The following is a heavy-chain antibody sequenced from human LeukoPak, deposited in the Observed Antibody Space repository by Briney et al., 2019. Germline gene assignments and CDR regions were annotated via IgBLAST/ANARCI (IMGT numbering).Heavy chain of an antibody. D-gene: IGHD3-10*01. CDR2: ISSSGSTI. CDR1: GFTFSSYE. Sequence: PGGSLRPSCAASGFTFSSYEMNWVRQAPGKGLEWVSYISSSGSTIYYADSVKGRFTISRDNAKNSLYLQMNSLRAEDTAVYYCARVTSYYYGSGSFDYWGQGTLVTVSS. CDR3: ARVTSYYYGSGSFDY. J-gene: IGHJ4*02. V-gene: IGHV3-48*03.